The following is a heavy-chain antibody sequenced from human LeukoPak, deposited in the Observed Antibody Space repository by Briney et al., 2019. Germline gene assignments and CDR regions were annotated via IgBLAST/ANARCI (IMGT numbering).Heavy chain of an antibody. D-gene: IGHD4-11*01. CDR3: AKLDYPNYYYGMDV. CDR2: ISGSGGST. CDR1: GFTFSSYA. Sequence: PGGSLRLSCAAFGFTFSSYAMSWVRQAPGKGLEWVSAISGSGGSTYYADSVKGRFTISRDNSKNTLYLQMNSLRAEDTAVYYCAKLDYPNYYYGMDVWGQGTTVTVSS. V-gene: IGHV3-23*01. J-gene: IGHJ6*02.